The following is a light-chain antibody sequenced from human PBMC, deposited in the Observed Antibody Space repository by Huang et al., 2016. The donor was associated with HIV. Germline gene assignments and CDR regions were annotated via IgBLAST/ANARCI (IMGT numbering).Light chain of an antibody. J-gene: IGKJ4*01. CDR2: GAS. CDR3: QQYNNWPLT. V-gene: IGKV3-15*01. Sequence: EIVMTQSPATLSVSPGERATLSCRASQSVSRNLAWYQQKPGQAPRLLIYGASTRATGIPARFSGSGSGTESTLTISSLQSEDFAVYYCQQYNNWPLTFGGGTKVEIK. CDR1: QSVSRN.